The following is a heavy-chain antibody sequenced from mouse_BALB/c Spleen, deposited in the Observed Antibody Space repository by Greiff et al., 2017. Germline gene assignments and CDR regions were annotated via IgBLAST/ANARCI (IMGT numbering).Heavy chain of an antibody. CDR2: IDPANGNT. CDR1: GFNIKDTY. J-gene: IGHJ3*01. Sequence: DVQLQESGAELVKPGASVKLSCTASGFNIKDTYMHWVKQRPEQGLEWIGRIDPANGNTKYDPKFQGKATITADTSSNTAYLQLSSLTSEDTAVYYCARQGDYGAWFAYWGQGTLVTVSA. CDR3: ARQGDYGAWFAY. D-gene: IGHD2-4*01. V-gene: IGHV14-3*02.